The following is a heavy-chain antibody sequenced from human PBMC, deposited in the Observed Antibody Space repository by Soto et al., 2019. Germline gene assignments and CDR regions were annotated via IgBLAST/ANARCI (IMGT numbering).Heavy chain of an antibody. J-gene: IGHJ4*02. V-gene: IGHV1-3*01. CDR2: INVGNGNT. CDR3: ATPQDYDDCIDT. Sequence: GASVKVSCKASGYTFTSHAMHWVRQAPGQRLEWMGWINVGNGNTRYSQKFQGRLTLTRDTPGNTAYLELNSLISEDTAVYYCATPQDYDDCIDTWGQGTLVTVSS. D-gene: IGHD3-22*01. CDR1: GYTFTSHA.